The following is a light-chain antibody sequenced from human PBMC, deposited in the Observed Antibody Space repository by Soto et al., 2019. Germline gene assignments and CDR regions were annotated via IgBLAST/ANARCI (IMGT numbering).Light chain of an antibody. CDR1: SSDVGKYDY. CDR2: EVS. J-gene: IGLJ2*01. Sequence: QSVLTQPPSASGSPGQSVTISCTGTSSDVGKYDYVSWFQHHPGKAPKLIIYEVSKRPSGVPDRFSGSKSGSTASLTVSGLQTEDEADYYCQSYDSSLSGFHVVFGGGTKLTVL. CDR3: QSYDSSLSGFHVV. V-gene: IGLV2-8*01.